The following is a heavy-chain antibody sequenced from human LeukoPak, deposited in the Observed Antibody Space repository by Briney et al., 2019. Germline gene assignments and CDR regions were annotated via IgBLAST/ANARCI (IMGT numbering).Heavy chain of an antibody. V-gene: IGHV3-23*01. CDR3: AKIPLGSGWYYFDY. D-gene: IGHD6-19*01. CDR2: ISGSGGST. Sequence: PGGSLRLSCAASGFTFSSYAMSWVRQAPGKGLEWVPAISGSGGSTYYADSVKGRFTISRDNSKNTPYLQMNSLRAEDTAVYYCAKIPLGSGWYYFDYWGQGTLVTVSS. J-gene: IGHJ4*02. CDR1: GFTFSSYA.